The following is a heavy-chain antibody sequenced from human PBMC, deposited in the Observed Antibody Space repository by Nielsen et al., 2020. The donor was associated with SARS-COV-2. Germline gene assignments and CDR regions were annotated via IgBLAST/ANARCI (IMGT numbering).Heavy chain of an antibody. Sequence: WIRQPPGKGLEWVSSISTNGGGTYYAESVKGRFTISRDNSKNTLYLQMNSLRAEDTAVYYCAKDHYGSGSYYLDAFDIWGQGTMVTVSS. V-gene: IGHV3-23*01. CDR2: ISTNGGGT. CDR3: AKDHYGSGSYYLDAFDI. D-gene: IGHD3-10*01. J-gene: IGHJ3*02.